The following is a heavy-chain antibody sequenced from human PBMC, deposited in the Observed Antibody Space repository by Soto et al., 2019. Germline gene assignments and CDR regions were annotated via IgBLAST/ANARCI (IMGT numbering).Heavy chain of an antibody. D-gene: IGHD4-17*01. CDR1: GGSISSYY. CDR2: IYYSGST. V-gene: IGHV4-59*01. CDR3: ARDRDYGDSTGNWFDP. Sequence: SETLSLTCTVSGGSISSYYWIWIRQPPGKGLEWIGYIYYSGSTNYNPSLKSRVTISVDTSKNQFSLKLSSVTAADTAVYYCARDRDYGDSTGNWFDPWGQGTLVTVSS. J-gene: IGHJ5*02.